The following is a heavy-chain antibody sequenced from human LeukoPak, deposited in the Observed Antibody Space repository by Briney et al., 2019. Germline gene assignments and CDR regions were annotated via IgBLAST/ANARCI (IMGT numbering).Heavy chain of an antibody. J-gene: IGHJ6*02. CDR2: INSDGSST. D-gene: IGHD2-2*01. V-gene: IGHV3-74*01. CDR1: GFTFSSYW. Sequence: PGGSLRLSCAASGFTFSSYWMHWVRQAPGKGLVWVSRINSDGSSTSYADSVKGRFTISRDNSKNTLYLQMNSLRAEDTAVYYCARDGAAAPTNYGMDVWGQGTTVTVSS. CDR3: ARDGAAAPTNYGMDV.